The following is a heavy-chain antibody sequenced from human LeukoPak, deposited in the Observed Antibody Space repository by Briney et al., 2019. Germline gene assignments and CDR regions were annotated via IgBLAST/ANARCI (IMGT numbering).Heavy chain of an antibody. CDR2: IYTSGST. CDR1: GGSISSGSYY. Sequence: SETLSLTCTVSGGSISSGSYYWSWIRRPAGKGLEWIGRIYTSGSTNYNPSLKSRVTISVDTSKNQFSLKLSSVTAADTAVYYCARGRYCSSTSCYPGVNWFDPWGQGTLVTVSS. D-gene: IGHD2-2*01. CDR3: ARGRYCSSTSCYPGVNWFDP. V-gene: IGHV4-61*02. J-gene: IGHJ5*02.